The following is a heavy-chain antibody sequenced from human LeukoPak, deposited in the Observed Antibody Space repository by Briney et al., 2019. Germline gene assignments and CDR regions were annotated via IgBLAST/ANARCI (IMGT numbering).Heavy chain of an antibody. D-gene: IGHD3-3*01. CDR2: IWHDGSNK. Sequence: GRSLRLSCAASGFTLSTYGMHWVRQAPGKGLEWVAVIWHDGSNKYYADSVKGRFTISRDNSKNSLYLQMNSLRTEDTALYYCAKDLPQYYDFWSGYYGGFDYWGQGTLVTVSS. V-gene: IGHV3-33*03. J-gene: IGHJ4*02. CDR1: GFTLSTYG. CDR3: AKDLPQYYDFWSGYYGGFDY.